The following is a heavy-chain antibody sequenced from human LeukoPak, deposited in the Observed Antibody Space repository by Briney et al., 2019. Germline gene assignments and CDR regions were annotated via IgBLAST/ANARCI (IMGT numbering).Heavy chain of an antibody. CDR2: ISYDGSNK. CDR3: ARAPTGRGYCSGGSCYSRLRIQFDP. J-gene: IGHJ5*02. V-gene: IGHV3-30-3*01. CDR1: GFTFSNYA. Sequence: GRSLRLSCAASGFTFSNYAMRWVRQAPGKGLEWVAVISYDGSNKYYADSVKGRFTISRDNSKNTLYLQMNSLRAEDTAVYYCARAPTGRGYCSGGSCYSRLRIQFDPWGQGTLVTVSS. D-gene: IGHD2-15*01.